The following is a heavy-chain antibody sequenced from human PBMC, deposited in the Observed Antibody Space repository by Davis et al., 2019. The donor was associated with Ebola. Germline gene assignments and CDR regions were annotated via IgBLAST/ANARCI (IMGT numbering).Heavy chain of an antibody. CDR1: GFTFSSYA. J-gene: IGHJ4*02. D-gene: IGHD4-17*01. V-gene: IGHV3-7*01. Sequence: GESLKISCAASGFTFSSYAMSWVRQAPGKGLEWVANIKQDGSEKYYVDSVKGRFTISRDNAKNSLYLQMNSLRAEDTAVYYCARDLTTVSSFDYWGQGTLVTVSS. CDR2: IKQDGSEK. CDR3: ARDLTTVSSFDY.